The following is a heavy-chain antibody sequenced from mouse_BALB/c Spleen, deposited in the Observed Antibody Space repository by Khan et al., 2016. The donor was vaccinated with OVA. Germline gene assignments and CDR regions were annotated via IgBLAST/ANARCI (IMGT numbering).Heavy chain of an antibody. CDR1: GFTFSSFG. CDR3: ARAGGNFHWYFDV. CDR2: VSSGSSTI. V-gene: IGHV5-17*02. J-gene: IGHJ1*01. Sequence: DVKLVESGGGLVQPGGSRKLSCAASGFTFSSFGMHWVRQAPKKGLEWVAYVSSGSSTIYYVDTVKGRFTISRDNPKNTLFLQMTSLRSEDTAMYYCARAGGNFHWYFDVWGAGTSVTVSS. D-gene: IGHD2-1*01.